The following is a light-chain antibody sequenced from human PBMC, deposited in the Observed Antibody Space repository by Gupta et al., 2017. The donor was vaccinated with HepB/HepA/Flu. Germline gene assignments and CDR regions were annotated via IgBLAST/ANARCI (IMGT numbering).Light chain of an antibody. J-gene: IGLJ1*01. CDR2: DVF. CDR1: SSDVGAQNF. V-gene: IGLV2-14*03. CDR3: KAYATTYTYV. Sequence: QSALTQPASVSGSPGQSITNCCTGTSSDVGAQNFVSWYQQHPGKAPKLIIYDVFNRPSGVSNRFSGSKSGNTASLTISGLQAEDEADYHCKAYATTYTYVFGTGTKVTVL.